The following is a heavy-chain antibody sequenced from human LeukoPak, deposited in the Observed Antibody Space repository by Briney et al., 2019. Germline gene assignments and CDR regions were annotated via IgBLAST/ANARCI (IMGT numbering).Heavy chain of an antibody. CDR1: GFTFSSYS. J-gene: IGHJ4*02. Sequence: GGSLRLSCAASGFTFSSYSMNWIRQAPGKGLEWVSYISSSSSTIYYADSVKGRFTISRDNAKNSLYLQMNSLRAEDTAVYYCARAYYDSSGYHYFDYWGQGTLVTVSS. CDR2: ISSSSSTI. CDR3: ARAYYDSSGYHYFDY. V-gene: IGHV3-48*01. D-gene: IGHD3-22*01.